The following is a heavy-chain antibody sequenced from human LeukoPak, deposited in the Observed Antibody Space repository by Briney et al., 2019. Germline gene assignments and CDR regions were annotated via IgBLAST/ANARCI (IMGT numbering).Heavy chain of an antibody. J-gene: IGHJ3*02. Sequence: PSETLSLTCTVSGGSISSSSYYWGWIRQPPGKGLEWIGSIYYSGSTYYNPSLKSRVTISVDTSKNQFSLKLSSVTAADTAVYYCAGPMATITDAFDIWGQGTMVTVS. CDR2: IYYSGST. CDR1: GGSISSSSYY. V-gene: IGHV4-39*07. D-gene: IGHD5-24*01. CDR3: AGPMATITDAFDI.